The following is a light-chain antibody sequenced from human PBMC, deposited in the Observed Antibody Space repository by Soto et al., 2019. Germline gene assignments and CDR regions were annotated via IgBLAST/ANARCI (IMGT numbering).Light chain of an antibody. CDR2: DAS. CDR1: QGVSSTY. J-gene: IGKJ1*01. V-gene: IGKV3D-20*01. CDR3: QQYGSSRT. Sequence: EIVFTQSPCTLSLSPGERATLSCRASQGVSSTYLAWYQQKPGLAPRLLIYDASNRATGIPDRFSGSGSGTDFTLTISRLEPEDSAVYYCQQYGSSRTFGQGTKVDIK.